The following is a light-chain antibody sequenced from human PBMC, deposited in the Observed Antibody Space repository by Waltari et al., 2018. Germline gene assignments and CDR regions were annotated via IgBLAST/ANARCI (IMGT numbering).Light chain of an antibody. CDR2: SKN. J-gene: IGLJ2*01. CDR3: NSRDSSGNPVV. V-gene: IGLV3-19*01. Sequence: SSELTQDPAVSVALGQTVRITCQGDSLRSYYASWYQQKPGQAPILVIYSKNNRPSGIPDRFPGSSAGNTASLTITGAQAEDEADYYCNSRDSSGNPVVFGGGTKLTVL. CDR1: SLRSYY.